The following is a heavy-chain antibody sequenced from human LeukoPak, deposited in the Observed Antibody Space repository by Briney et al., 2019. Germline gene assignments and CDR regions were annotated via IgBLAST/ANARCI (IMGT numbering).Heavy chain of an antibody. D-gene: IGHD4-11*01. CDR1: GYTFTGYH. J-gene: IGHJ5*02. Sequence: GASVKVSCKASGYTFTGYHMHWVRQAPGQGLEWMGWINPNSGGTNYAQKFQGRVTMTRDTSISTAYMELSRLRSDDTAVYYCAREVTVTTESGWFDPWGQGTLVTVSS. CDR3: AREVTVTTESGWFDP. V-gene: IGHV1-2*02. CDR2: INPNSGGT.